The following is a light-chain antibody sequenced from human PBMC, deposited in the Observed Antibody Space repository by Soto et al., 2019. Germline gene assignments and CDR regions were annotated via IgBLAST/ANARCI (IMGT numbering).Light chain of an antibody. CDR3: QQSYSTLAWT. Sequence: DIQMTQSPSSLSASVGDRVTITCRASQSISSYLNWYQQKPGKAPKLLIYAASSLQSGVPSRFSGSGSGTDFTLTISSLQPEDFATYYCQQSYSTLAWTFGQGTMVEIK. CDR1: QSISSY. V-gene: IGKV1-39*01. CDR2: AAS. J-gene: IGKJ1*01.